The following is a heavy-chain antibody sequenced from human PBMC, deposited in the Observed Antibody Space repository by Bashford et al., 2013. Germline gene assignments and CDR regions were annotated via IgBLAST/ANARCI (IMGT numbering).Heavy chain of an antibody. V-gene: IGHV3-74*01. J-gene: IGHJ4*02. CDR2: INSDGSST. Sequence: WSRQAPGKGLVWVSRINSDGSSTSYADSVKGRFTISRDNAKNTLYLQMNSLRAEDTAVYYCARVPVYCGGDCYYLFDYWGQGTLVTVSS. CDR3: ARVPVYCGGDCYYLFDY. D-gene: IGHD2-21*01.